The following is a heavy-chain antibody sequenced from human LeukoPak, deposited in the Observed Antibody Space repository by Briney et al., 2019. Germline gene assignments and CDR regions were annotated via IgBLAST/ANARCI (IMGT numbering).Heavy chain of an antibody. CDR2: IYTSGST. CDR3: ARDGKSYDFWSGYYKSGNWFDP. D-gene: IGHD3-3*01. J-gene: IGHJ5*02. CDR1: GGSISSYY. Sequence: SETLSLTCTVSGGSISSYYWRWIRQPAGKGLEWIGRIYTSGSTNYNPSLKSRVTMSVDTSKNQFSLKLSSVTAADTAVYYCARDGKSYDFWSGYYKSGNWFDPWGQGTLVTVSS. V-gene: IGHV4-4*07.